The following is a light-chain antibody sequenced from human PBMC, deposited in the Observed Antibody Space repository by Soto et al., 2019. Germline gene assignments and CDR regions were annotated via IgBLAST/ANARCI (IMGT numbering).Light chain of an antibody. CDR1: SSSRW. V-gene: IGKV1-5*01. J-gene: IGKJ2*01. Sequence: DIQITQSPSTLAASVGDTVTMTCRSSSRWLAWYQKKPGKAPKLLIDDVSNLERGVPPRFSGSTSGAESTLTIAGLQPDDLGTYYCQHTTDFTFGQGTKVEIK. CDR3: QHTTDFT. CDR2: DVS.